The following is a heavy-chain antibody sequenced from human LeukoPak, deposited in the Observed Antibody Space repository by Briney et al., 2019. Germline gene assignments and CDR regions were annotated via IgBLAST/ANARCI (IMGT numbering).Heavy chain of an antibody. J-gene: IGHJ4*02. CDR1: GGTFSSYA. V-gene: IGHV1-69*13. Sequence: SVKVSCKASGGTFSSYAISWVRQAPGQGLEWMGGIIPIFGTANYAQKFQGRGTITDDQSTSTAYMELSSLRYEDTAVYYCARDDGAYCGGDCYSGDYWGQGTLVTVSS. D-gene: IGHD2-21*01. CDR2: IIPIFGTA. CDR3: ARDDGAYCGGDCYSGDY.